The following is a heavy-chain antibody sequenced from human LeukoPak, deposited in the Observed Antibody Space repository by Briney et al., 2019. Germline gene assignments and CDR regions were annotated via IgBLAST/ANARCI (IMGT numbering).Heavy chain of an antibody. CDR2: IWYDGSNK. CDR1: GFTFSSYG. Sequence: GGSLRLSCAASGFTFSSYGMHWVRQAPGKWLEWVAVIWYDGSNKYYADSVKGRFTTSRDNSKNTLYLEMNSLRAEDTAVYYCARGASAPPYYDFWSGYYDWFDPWGQGTLVTVSS. D-gene: IGHD3-3*01. J-gene: IGHJ5*02. V-gene: IGHV3-33*01. CDR3: ARGASAPPYYDFWSGYYDWFDP.